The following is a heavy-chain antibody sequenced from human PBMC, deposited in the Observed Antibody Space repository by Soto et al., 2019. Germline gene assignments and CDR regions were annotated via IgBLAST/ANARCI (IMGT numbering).Heavy chain of an antibody. J-gene: IGHJ6*02. V-gene: IGHV3-48*02. D-gene: IGHD6-19*01. CDR3: ARLGTRAVAGPQHYYYYGMDV. Sequence: EVQLVESGGGLVQPGGSLRLSCAASGFTFSSYSMNWVRQAPGKGLEWVSYISSSSSTIYYADSVKGRFTISRDNAKNSLYLQMNSLRDEDTAVYYCARLGTRAVAGPQHYYYYGMDVWGPGTTVTVSS. CDR1: GFTFSSYS. CDR2: ISSSSSTI.